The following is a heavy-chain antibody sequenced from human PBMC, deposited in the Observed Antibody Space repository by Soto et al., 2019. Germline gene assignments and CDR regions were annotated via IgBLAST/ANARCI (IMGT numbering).Heavy chain of an antibody. V-gene: IGHV4-61*01. CDR1: GGSVSRGRYY. CDR3: AREVVTMVRGVILYYFDY. CDR2: IYYSGIT. Sequence: PSETLSLTCTVFGGSVSRGRYYWSWIRQPPGKGLEWMGYIYYSGITKYTPSLKSRVTISVATSKHQLSLKLSSVTAADTAVYYCAREVVTMVRGVILYYFDYWGQGTRVTVSS. D-gene: IGHD3-10*01. J-gene: IGHJ4*02.